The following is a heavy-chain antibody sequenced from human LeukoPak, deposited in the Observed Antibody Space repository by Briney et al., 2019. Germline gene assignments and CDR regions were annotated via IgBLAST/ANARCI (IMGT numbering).Heavy chain of an antibody. CDR3: ARTREYSSSWYFPPFDP. D-gene: IGHD6-13*01. V-gene: IGHV1-2*02. CDR1: GYTFTGYY. CDR2: INPNSGGT. Sequence: ASVKVSCKASGYTFTGYYMHWVRQAPGQGLEWMGWINPNSGGTNYAQEFQGRVTMTRDTSISTAYMELSGLTSNVTAVYYCARTREYSSSWYFPPFDPWGQGTLVTVSS. J-gene: IGHJ5*02.